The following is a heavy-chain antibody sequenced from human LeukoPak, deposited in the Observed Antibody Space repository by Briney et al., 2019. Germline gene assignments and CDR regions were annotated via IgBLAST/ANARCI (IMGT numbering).Heavy chain of an antibody. D-gene: IGHD3-10*01. V-gene: IGHV3-21*06. Sequence: PGGSLRLSCTASGFTFSTHSGNWVRQAPGKGLEWVSSISSAGTYIYYADPLKGRLTASRDNAGNSLYLQMHSLTAEDTAIYYCARGGTLAGEIIKPDYYYYHMDVWGKGTTVTVSS. CDR1: GFTFSTHS. CDR2: ISSAGTYI. CDR3: ARGGTLAGEIIKPDYYYYHMDV. J-gene: IGHJ6*03.